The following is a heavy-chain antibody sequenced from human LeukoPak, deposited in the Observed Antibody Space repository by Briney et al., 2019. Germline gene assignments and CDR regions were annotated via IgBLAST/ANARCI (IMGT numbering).Heavy chain of an antibody. CDR3: AKDGESSSWYTPNYYMDV. V-gene: IGHV3-21*01. J-gene: IGHJ6*03. CDR1: GFTFSTYA. D-gene: IGHD6-13*01. Sequence: GGSLRLSCAASGFTFSTYAMSWIRQAPGQGLEWVSSIGSSSSYIYYADSVKGRFTISRDNSKNTLYLQMNSLRAEDTAVYYCAKDGESSSWYTPNYYMDVWGKGTTVTISS. CDR2: IGSSSSYI.